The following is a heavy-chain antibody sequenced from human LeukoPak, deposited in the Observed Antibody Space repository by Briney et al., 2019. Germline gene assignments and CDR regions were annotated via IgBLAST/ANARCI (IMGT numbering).Heavy chain of an antibody. CDR3: AKGLAPGYSGYHPPPDYFDY. CDR1: GFTFSDYY. D-gene: IGHD5-12*01. V-gene: IGHV3-11*01. J-gene: IGHJ4*02. Sequence: GGSLRLSCAASGFTFSDYYMSWIRQAPGKGLEWVSYISSSGSAIYYADSVKGRFTISRDNAKNSLYLQMNSLRAEDTAVYYCAKGLAPGYSGYHPPPDYFDYWGQGTLVTVSS. CDR2: ISSSGSAI.